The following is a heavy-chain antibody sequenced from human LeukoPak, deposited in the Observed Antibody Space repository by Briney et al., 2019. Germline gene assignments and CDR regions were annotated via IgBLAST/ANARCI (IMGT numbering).Heavy chain of an antibody. V-gene: IGHV3-23*01. CDR1: GFTFSDYA. D-gene: IGHD4-17*01. J-gene: IGHJ3*01. Sequence: GGSLRLACAASGFTFSDYALIWVRQAPGQGLEWISAIRGTGGNTYYADSVKGRCTISRDNSRNTVYLQMNSLRAEDTALYFCGKDPNGDYVGAFDFWGPGTMVTVSS. CDR2: IRGTGGNT. CDR3: GKDPNGDYVGAFDF.